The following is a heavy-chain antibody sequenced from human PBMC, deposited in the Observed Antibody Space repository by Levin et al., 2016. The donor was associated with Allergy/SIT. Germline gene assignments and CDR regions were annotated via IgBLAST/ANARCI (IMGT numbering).Heavy chain of an antibody. J-gene: IGHJ4*02. Sequence: GESLKISCAASGFTFSSYSMNWVRQAPGKGLEWVSSISSSSSYIYYADSVKGRFTISRDNAKNSLYLQMNSLRAEDTAVYYCASYHSLTIAVAGNFDYWGQGTLVTVSS. D-gene: IGHD6-19*01. V-gene: IGHV3-21*01. CDR1: GFTFSSYS. CDR3: ASYHSLTIAVAGNFDY. CDR2: ISSSSSYI.